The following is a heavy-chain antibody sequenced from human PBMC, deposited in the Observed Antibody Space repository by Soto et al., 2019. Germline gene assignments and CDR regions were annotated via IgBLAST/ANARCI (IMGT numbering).Heavy chain of an antibody. D-gene: IGHD3-22*01. CDR3: VREDYDRSGSGYYYFEY. V-gene: IGHV1-3*01. J-gene: IGHJ4*02. Sequence: QVQLVQSGAEVKKPGASVKVSCKASGYTFATYPIHWVRQAPGQRLEWMGWINAGNGNTKFSQKFQGRGTITRDASASTAYMELSSLRSEDTAVYYCVREDYDRSGSGYYYFEYLGQGTLVTVSS. CDR1: GYTFATYP. CDR2: INAGNGNT.